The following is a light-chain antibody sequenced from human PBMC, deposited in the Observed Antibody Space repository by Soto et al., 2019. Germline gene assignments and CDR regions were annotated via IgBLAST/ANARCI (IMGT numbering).Light chain of an antibody. Sequence: QSALTQPASVSGSPGQSITISCTGTSSDIADSNYVSWYQQHPGKAPKLVIYDVSNRPSGVSNRFSGSKSANTASLTISGLQAEDEADYYCSSFRSSSTSYVFGTGTRSPS. V-gene: IGLV2-14*03. J-gene: IGLJ1*01. CDR3: SSFRSSSTSYV. CDR2: DVS. CDR1: SSDIADSNY.